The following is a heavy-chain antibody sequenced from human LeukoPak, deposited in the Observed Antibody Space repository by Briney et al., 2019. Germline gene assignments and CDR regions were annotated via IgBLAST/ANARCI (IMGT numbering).Heavy chain of an antibody. CDR2: FDPEDGET. V-gene: IGHV1-24*01. D-gene: IGHD3-3*01. CDR1: GYTLTELS. Sequence: GASVTVSFTVSGYTLTELSMHWVRQAPGKGHEWMGGFDPEDGETIYSQKFQGRVTMTEDTSTDTAYMELSSLRSEDTAVYYCATGTPSTYDFWSVADYWGQGTLVTVSS. J-gene: IGHJ4*02. CDR3: ATGTPSTYDFWSVADY.